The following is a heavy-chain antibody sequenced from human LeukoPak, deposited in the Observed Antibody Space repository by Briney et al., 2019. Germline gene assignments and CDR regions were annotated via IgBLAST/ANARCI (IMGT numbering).Heavy chain of an antibody. D-gene: IGHD6-13*01. CDR3: ATSVDTAAGPY. V-gene: IGHV3-7*01. CDR1: GFTFNTYW. CDR2: INHDGSAT. Sequence: PGGAPRLSCATPGFTFNTYWMTWGRQAPGKGLEWVANINHDGSATFYVDSVKGRFAISRDNAESSLHLQMNSLRAEDTALYYCATSVDTAAGPYWGQGTLVTVSS. J-gene: IGHJ4*02.